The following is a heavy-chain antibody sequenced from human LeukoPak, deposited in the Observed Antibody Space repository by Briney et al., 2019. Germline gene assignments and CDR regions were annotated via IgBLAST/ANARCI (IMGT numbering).Heavy chain of an antibody. CDR2: MNPNSGNT. V-gene: IGHV1-8*03. CDR3: AREGFDY. CDR1: GYTFTNYD. J-gene: IGHJ4*02. Sequence: ASVKVSCKASGYTFTNYDINWVRQATGRGLEWMGYMNPNSGNTGYAQKFQGRVTITKNTSTSTAYMELSNLRSEDTAVYYCAREGFDYWGQGTLVTVSS.